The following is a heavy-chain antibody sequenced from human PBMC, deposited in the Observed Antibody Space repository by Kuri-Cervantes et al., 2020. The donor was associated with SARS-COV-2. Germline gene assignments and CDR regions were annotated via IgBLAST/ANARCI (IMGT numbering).Heavy chain of an antibody. CDR2: IIPFFGTP. J-gene: IGHJ3*02. V-gene: IGHV1-69*13. CDR1: RDTFTTFG. D-gene: IGHD6-13*01. CDR3: ASLYFDDSSSEDYAFDI. Sequence: SVKVSCRASRDTFTTFGFSWVRQAPGQGLEWMGGIIPFFGTPSYAQRFEGRVTITADEPTRTVYMEMSSLTLDDTAVYYCASLYFDDSSSEDYAFDIWGQGTMVTVSS.